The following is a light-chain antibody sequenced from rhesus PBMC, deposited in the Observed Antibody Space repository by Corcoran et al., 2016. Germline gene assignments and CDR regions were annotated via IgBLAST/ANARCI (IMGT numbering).Light chain of an antibody. CDR2: QVS. J-gene: IGKJ2*01. CDR3: VQGTHVPYT. CDR1: QSLVHSDGKTY. Sequence: DAVLTQSPLSLPVTPGQPASISCRSSQSLVHSDGKTYFNWLHQRPGQPPRGLIYQVSNRESGVPDRFSGNGAGTDFTLKISRVEAGDVGVYYCVQGTHVPYTFGQGTKVEIK. V-gene: IGKV2S8*01.